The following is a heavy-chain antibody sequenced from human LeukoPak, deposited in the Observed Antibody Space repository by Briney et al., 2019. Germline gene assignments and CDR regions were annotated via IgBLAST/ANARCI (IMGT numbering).Heavy chain of an antibody. CDR2: INWDGGST. CDR3: ARDSFSGSSLDY. CDR1: GFTFDEYG. J-gene: IGHJ4*02. Sequence: PGGSLRLSCAASGFTFDEYGMSWVRQAPGKGLERVSSINWDGGSTAYADSVQGRFTISRDNAKNSLHLQMKSLRAEDTALYHCARDSFSGSSLDYWGQGTLVTVSS. D-gene: IGHD1-26*01. V-gene: IGHV3-20*01.